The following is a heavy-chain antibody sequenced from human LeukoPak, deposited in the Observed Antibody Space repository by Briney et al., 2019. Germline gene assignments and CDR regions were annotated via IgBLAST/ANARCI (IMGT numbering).Heavy chain of an antibody. CDR3: ARGDGIMITFGGVIATHFDY. CDR2: IYYSGST. Sequence: PSQTLSLTCTVSGGSISSGGYYWSWIRQHPGKGLEWIGYIYYSGSTHYNPSLKSRVTISVDTSKNQFSLKLSSVTAADTAVYYCARGDGIMITFGGVIATHFDYWGQGTLVTVSS. J-gene: IGHJ4*02. CDR1: GGSISSGGYY. V-gene: IGHV4-31*03. D-gene: IGHD3-16*02.